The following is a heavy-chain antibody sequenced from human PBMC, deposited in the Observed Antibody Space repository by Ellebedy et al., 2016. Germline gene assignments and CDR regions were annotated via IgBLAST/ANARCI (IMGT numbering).Heavy chain of an antibody. CDR2: IDSGGSS. V-gene: IGHV3-53*01. J-gene: IGHJ6*02. D-gene: IGHD5-18*01. Sequence: GGSLRLXXVASGFTVTNDYMTWVRQAPGKGLEWVSLIDSGGSSWYADSVKGRFTISRDSPKNTLYLQMNSLRAEDTAVYYCAKALVSGHTYSYYYGWDVWGQGTTVTVSS. CDR3: AKALVSGHTYSYYYGWDV. CDR1: GFTVTNDY.